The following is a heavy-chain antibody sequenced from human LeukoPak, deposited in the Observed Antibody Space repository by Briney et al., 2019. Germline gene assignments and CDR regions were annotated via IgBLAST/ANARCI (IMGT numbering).Heavy chain of an antibody. D-gene: IGHD3-9*01. V-gene: IGHV3-48*02. J-gene: IGHJ4*02. CDR1: GFTFNTYS. CDR3: ARDKDWAFDY. CDR2: ISTDSGNI. Sequence: GGSLRLSCAASGFTFNTYSMNWVRQAPGKGLEWISYISTDSGNIYYADSVKGRFTISRDNAKNSLFLHMNSLRDEDTAAYYCARDKDWAFDYWGQGTLVTVSS.